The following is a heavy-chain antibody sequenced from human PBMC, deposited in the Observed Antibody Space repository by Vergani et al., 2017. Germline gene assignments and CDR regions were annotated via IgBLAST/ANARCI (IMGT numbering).Heavy chain of an antibody. D-gene: IGHD3-16*01. CDR3: ASAKTLTGGKYYFDY. Sequence: QVQLVQSGAEVKKPGASVKVSCQASGYTFSRYDINWVRQATGQGLEWMGWMNLNSGNTGYAQKFQGRVTMTRNTSIGTAYMELSSLRSEDTAVYYCASAKTLTGGKYYFDYWGQGTLVTVSS. V-gene: IGHV1-8*01. CDR1: GYTFSRYD. CDR2: MNLNSGNT. J-gene: IGHJ4*02.